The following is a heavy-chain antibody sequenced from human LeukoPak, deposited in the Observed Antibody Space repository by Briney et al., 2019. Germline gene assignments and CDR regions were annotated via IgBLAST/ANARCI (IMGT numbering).Heavy chain of an antibody. CDR2: IRRSGNYI. CDR1: RFTFSSYS. Sequence: GGSLRLSCAASRFTFSSYSMNWVRHAHAKGLEWVLSIRRSGNYIFYADSVKGRFNISRDNAKNSRYLQMNSLRAEDTAVYYCARDSIQQQLVLEDRGYPYYFEHWGQGTLVTVSS. V-gene: IGHV3-21*01. D-gene: IGHD6-13*01. CDR3: ARDSIQQQLVLEDRGYPYYFEH. J-gene: IGHJ4*02.